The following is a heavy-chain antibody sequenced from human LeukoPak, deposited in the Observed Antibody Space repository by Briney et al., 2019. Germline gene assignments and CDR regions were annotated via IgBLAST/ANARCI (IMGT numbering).Heavy chain of an antibody. D-gene: IGHD3-9*01. Sequence: SETLSLTCAVYGGSFSGYYWSWIRQPPGKGLEWIGEINHSGSTSNNPSLKSRVTISVDTSKNQVSLKLSSVTAADTAVYYCARGSYDILTGYRSNFDYWGQGTLVTVSS. J-gene: IGHJ4*02. V-gene: IGHV4-34*01. CDR3: ARGSYDILTGYRSNFDY. CDR2: INHSGST. CDR1: GGSFSGYY.